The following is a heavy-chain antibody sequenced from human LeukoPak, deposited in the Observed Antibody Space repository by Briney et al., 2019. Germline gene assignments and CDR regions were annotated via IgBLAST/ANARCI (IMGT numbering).Heavy chain of an antibody. CDR2: MSYSGST. CDR1: GGSISSGTYY. J-gene: IGHJ1*01. Sequence: PSETLSLTCTVSGGSISSGTYYWGWIRQPPGRGLEWIGSMSYSGSTYYNPSLKSRVTISVDTSNDQFSLKLSSVTAADTAVYFCASPRGDDSGGYYTWYFHHWGQGILVTVSS. V-gene: IGHV4-39*01. CDR3: ASPRGDDSGGYYTWYFHH. D-gene: IGHD3-22*01.